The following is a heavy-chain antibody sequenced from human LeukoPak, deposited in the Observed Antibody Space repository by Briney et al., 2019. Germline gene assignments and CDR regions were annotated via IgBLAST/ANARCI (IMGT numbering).Heavy chain of an antibody. Sequence: ASVKVSCKASGGTFSSYAISWVRQAPGQGLEWMGGIIPIFGTANYAQKFQGRVTITADESTSTAYMELSSLRSEDTAVYYCARDILSVVPAAITENWGQGTLVTVSS. J-gene: IGHJ4*02. CDR1: GGTFSSYA. V-gene: IGHV1-69*13. CDR3: ARDILSVVPAAITEN. D-gene: IGHD2-2*01. CDR2: IIPIFGTA.